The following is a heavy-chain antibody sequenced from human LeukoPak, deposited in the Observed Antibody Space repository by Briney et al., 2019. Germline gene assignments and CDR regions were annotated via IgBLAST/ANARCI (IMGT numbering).Heavy chain of an antibody. Sequence: GGSLRLSCAASGFTFSNFPMHWVRQAPGKGLEWVALISYDGSIKDYGDAVKGRFTISRDNSKNTLSLQMKSLRAEDTSVYFCARDGSDDYGDPYYFDYWGHGILVTVSS. V-gene: IGHV3-30-3*01. CDR2: ISYDGSIK. CDR1: GFTFSNFP. J-gene: IGHJ4*01. CDR3: ARDGSDDYGDPYYFDY. D-gene: IGHD4-17*01.